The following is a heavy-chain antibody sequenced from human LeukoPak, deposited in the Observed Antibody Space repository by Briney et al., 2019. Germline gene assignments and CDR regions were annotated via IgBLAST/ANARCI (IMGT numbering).Heavy chain of an antibody. J-gene: IGHJ4*02. CDR1: GGSINSSSYY. Sequence: SETLSLTCTVSGGSINSSSYYWGWIRQPPGEALEWIGSIYHTGSTYYNPSLKSRVTISVDTSKSQFSLKLSSVTAADTAVYYCARRGSSWLYYFDYWGQGTLVTVSS. CDR3: ARRGSSWLYYFDY. V-gene: IGHV4-39*01. CDR2: IYHTGST. D-gene: IGHD6-13*01.